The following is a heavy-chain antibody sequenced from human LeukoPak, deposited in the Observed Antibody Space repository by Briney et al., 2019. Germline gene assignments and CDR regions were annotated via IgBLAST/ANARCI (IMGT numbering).Heavy chain of an antibody. V-gene: IGHV4-34*01. CDR2: INHSGST. D-gene: IGHD3-3*01. CDR3: ARGPGFLEWLLSPNFDY. CDR1: GGSFSGYY. Sequence: SETLSLXCAVYGGSFSGYYWSWIRRPPGKGLEWIGEINHSGSTNYNPSLKSRVTISVDTSKNQFSLKLSSVTAADTAVYYCARGPGFLEWLLSPNFDYWGQGTLVTVSS. J-gene: IGHJ4*02.